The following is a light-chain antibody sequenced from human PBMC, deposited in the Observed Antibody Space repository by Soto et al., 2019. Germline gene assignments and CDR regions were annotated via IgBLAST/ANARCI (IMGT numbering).Light chain of an antibody. CDR2: GAS. V-gene: IGKV3-15*01. J-gene: IGKJ2*01. CDR3: QQYNNRPPMYT. CDR1: QNVGTS. Sequence: EIVMTQSPAILSMSPGERATLSCRASQNVGTSLAWYQQIPGQAPRLLIYGASTRATSIPARFSGSGSGTELALTISSLQSEDFAVYYCQQYNNRPPMYTFGQGTKLEIK.